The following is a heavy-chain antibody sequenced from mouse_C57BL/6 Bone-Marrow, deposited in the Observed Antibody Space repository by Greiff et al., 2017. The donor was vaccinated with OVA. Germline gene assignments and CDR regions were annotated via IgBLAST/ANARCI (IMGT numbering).Heavy chain of an antibody. CDR1: GYTFTSYW. CDR3: ARDITADYWYFDV. V-gene: IGHV1-9*01. CDR2: ILPGSGST. D-gene: IGHD1-2*01. Sequence: QVHVKQPGTELVKPGASVKLSCKASGYTFTSYWMHWVKQRPGHGLEWIGEILPGSGSTNYNEKFKGKATFTADTSSNTAYMQLSSLTTEDSAIYYCARDITADYWYFDVWGTGTTVTVSS. J-gene: IGHJ1*03.